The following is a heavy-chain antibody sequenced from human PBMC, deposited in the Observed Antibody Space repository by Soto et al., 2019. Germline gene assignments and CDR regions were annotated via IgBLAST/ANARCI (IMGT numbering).Heavy chain of an antibody. CDR1: GGSFSGYC. CDR2: ICHGGGA. J-gene: IGHJ1*01. Sequence: SETLSLTCAVYGGSFSGYCWSWIRQTPGERLEWVGDICHGGGANYNPSLKSRVSFSMDPSKNQFSLKLNSVMAADTAVYYCAGYSQSWSKYVKHWRRAILVTVS. D-gene: IGHD6-13*01. V-gene: IGHV4-34*01. CDR3: AGYSQSWSKYVKH.